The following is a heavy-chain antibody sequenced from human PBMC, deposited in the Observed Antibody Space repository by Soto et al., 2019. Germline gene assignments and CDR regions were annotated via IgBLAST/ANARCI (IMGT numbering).Heavy chain of an antibody. Sequence: ASVKVSCKPSGYTFTSYGITWVRQALGQGLEWMGWISAYNGNTNYAQKFQGRVTMTTDTSTSTAYMELRSLGSDDTAVYYCASGWFGEFVYQFDYWGQGTLVTVS. CDR1: GYTFTSYG. J-gene: IGHJ4*02. CDR3: ASGWFGEFVYQFDY. CDR2: ISAYNGNT. D-gene: IGHD3-10*01. V-gene: IGHV1-18*01.